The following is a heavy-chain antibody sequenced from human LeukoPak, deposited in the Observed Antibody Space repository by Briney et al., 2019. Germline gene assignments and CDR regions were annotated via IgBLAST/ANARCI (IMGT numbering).Heavy chain of an antibody. V-gene: IGHV3-72*01. Sequence: GGSLRLSCAASGFTFSDHYMDWFRQAPGKGLQWVGRSRNKANSYVAEYAAPVKGRFTISRDDSKNSVSLQMDSLKTEDTAVYYCARELAAGPSDHWGQGTLVTVSS. CDR2: SRNKANSYVA. D-gene: IGHD6-13*01. CDR3: ARELAAGPSDH. CDR1: GFTFSDHY. J-gene: IGHJ4*02.